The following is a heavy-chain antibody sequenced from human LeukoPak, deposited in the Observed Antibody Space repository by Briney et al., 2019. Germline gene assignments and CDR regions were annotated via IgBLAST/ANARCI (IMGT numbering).Heavy chain of an antibody. D-gene: IGHD3-16*01. V-gene: IGHV3-23*01. CDR2: ITGSGGST. CDR1: GFTFSNYG. Sequence: GGSLRLSCAASGFTFSNYGLSWVRHAPGKGLEWVSGITGSGGSTYYADSVKGRLTISRDNSKNTLYLQMNSLRAEDTAVYYCAKDWGEYFDYVWGSFTSFDFWGQGTLVTVSS. J-gene: IGHJ4*02. CDR3: AKDWGEYFDYVWGSFTSFDF.